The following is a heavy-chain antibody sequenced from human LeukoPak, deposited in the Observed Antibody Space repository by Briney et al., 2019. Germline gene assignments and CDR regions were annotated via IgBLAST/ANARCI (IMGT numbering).Heavy chain of an antibody. CDR2: IYYSGST. J-gene: IGHJ5*02. V-gene: IGHV4-59*12. Sequence: SETLSLTCTVSGVSISGYYWSWIRQPPGKGLEWIGYIYYSGSTNYNPSLKSRVTISVDASKNQFSLKLSSVTAADTAVYYCARGRLWNDARRVWFDPWGQGTLVTVSS. D-gene: IGHD1-1*01. CDR1: GVSISGYY. CDR3: ARGRLWNDARRVWFDP.